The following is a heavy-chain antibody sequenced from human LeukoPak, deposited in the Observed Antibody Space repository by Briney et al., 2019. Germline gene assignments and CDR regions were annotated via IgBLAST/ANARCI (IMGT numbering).Heavy chain of an antibody. CDR1: GFTVSGNY. V-gene: IGHV3-53*01. Sequence: GGSLRLSCAASGFTVSGNYMSWVRQAPGKGLEWVSVIYSGGSTYYADSVKGRFTISRDNSKNTLYLQMNSLRAEDTAVYYCARVRMVRGVNWFDPWGQGTLVTVSS. D-gene: IGHD3-10*01. CDR3: ARVRMVRGVNWFDP. J-gene: IGHJ5*02. CDR2: IYSGGST.